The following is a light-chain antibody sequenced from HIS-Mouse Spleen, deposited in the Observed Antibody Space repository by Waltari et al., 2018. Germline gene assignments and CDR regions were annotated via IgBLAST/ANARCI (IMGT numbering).Light chain of an antibody. V-gene: IGLV2-14*03. Sequence: QSALTQPASVSGSPGQSITISCTGTSSDVGGYNYVSWYQQRPGKAPKLMIYDVSNRPSGVPNRFSGSKSGNTASLTISGLQAEDEADYYCSSYTSSSTPYVFGTGTKVTVL. J-gene: IGLJ1*01. CDR2: DVS. CDR1: SSDVGGYNY. CDR3: SSYTSSSTPYV.